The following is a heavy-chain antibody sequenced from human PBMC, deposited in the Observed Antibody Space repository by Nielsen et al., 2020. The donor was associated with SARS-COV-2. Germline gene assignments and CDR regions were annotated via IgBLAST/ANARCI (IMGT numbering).Heavy chain of an antibody. Sequence: GVLKISCAASGFTFSSYSMNWVRQAPGKGLEWVSYISSSSSTIYYADSVKGRFTISRDNAKNSLYLQMNSLRDEDTAVYYCARDMVFGTYSSSRQPSYYYYGMDVCGQGTTVTVSS. V-gene: IGHV3-48*02. D-gene: IGHD6-6*01. CDR1: GFTFSSYS. CDR2: ISSSSSTI. CDR3: ARDMVFGTYSSSRQPSYYYYGMDV. J-gene: IGHJ6*02.